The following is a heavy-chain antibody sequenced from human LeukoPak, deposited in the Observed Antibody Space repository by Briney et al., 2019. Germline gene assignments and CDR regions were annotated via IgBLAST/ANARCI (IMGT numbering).Heavy chain of an antibody. CDR1: DGSISSSY. CDR2: IYTSGST. D-gene: IGHD6-13*01. CDR3: ARTAAGNRGGAQNDY. Sequence: PSETLSLTCTVSDGSISSSYWSWFRQSAGKGLEWIGRIYTSGSTNYDPSLKSRVTMSVDTSKNQFSLKLSSVTAADTAVYYCARTAAGNRGGAQNDYWGQGTLVTVSS. V-gene: IGHV4-4*07. J-gene: IGHJ4*02.